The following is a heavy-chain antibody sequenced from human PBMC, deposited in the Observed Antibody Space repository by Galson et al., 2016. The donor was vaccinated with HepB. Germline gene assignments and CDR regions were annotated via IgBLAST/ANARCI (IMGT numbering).Heavy chain of an antibody. CDR1: GYQFTSW. CDR3: ARRAELLDVFDI. CDR2: IDSTDSYI. J-gene: IGHJ3*02. D-gene: IGHD3/OR15-3a*01. Sequence: SGAEVKKPGESLAISCQGSGYQFTSWIAWVRQTPGKGPEWMGSIDSTDSYINYSPSFEGHVSFSADKSINTAYLRWTSLKASDSAIYYCARRAELLDVFDIWGQGTMVTVS. V-gene: IGHV5-10-1*01.